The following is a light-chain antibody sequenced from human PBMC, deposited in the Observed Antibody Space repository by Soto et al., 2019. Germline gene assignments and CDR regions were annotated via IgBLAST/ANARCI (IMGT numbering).Light chain of an antibody. CDR2: GAF. CDR3: QQYNNWPRT. V-gene: IGKV3-15*01. J-gene: IGKJ2*01. CDR1: QSVSSN. Sequence: IVMTQSPSTLSVSPVERATLSCMASQSVSSNLAWYQQKPGQAPSLLIYGAFTRATGIPARFSGTGSGTEFTLTISSLQSEDFALYYCQQYNNWPRTFGQGTKVDIK.